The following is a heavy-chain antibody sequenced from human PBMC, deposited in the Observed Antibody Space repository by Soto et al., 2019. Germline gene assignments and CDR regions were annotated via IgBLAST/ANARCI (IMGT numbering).Heavy chain of an antibody. J-gene: IGHJ4*02. CDR3: AKDDGSAYDPLLFDY. CDR1: GFTFDDYA. CDR2: ISWDSGSR. V-gene: IGHV3-9*01. D-gene: IGHD5-12*01. Sequence: EVQLVESGGGLVQPGRSLRLSCAASGFTFDDYAMHWVRQAPGKGLEWVSGISWDSGSRGYADSVKGRFTISRDNSKNSLYLQMNTLRAEDTALYYCAKDDGSAYDPLLFDYWGQGTLVTVSS.